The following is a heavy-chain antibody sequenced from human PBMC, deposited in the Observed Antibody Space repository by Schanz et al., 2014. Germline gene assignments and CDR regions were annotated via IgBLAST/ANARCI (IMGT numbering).Heavy chain of an antibody. D-gene: IGHD5-12*01. V-gene: IGHV4-34*01. J-gene: IGHJ4*02. CDR2: IHHSGSI. Sequence: QVQLQQWGAGLLKPSETLSLTCAVYGGPFSGYFWSWIRQSPGKGLQWIGEIHHSGSIIYNPSLRRGVTISMDTSKNQFFLKVTSVTAADTAVYYCARGEMVATITWFFDYWGQGTLVTVSS. CDR1: GGPFSGYF. CDR3: ARGEMVATITWFFDY.